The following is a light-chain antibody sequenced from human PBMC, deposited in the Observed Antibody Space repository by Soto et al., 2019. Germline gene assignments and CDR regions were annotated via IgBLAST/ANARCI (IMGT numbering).Light chain of an antibody. J-gene: IGKJ1*01. CDR1: KSVSSN. CDR2: GAS. CDR3: QQYNNWHPWT. Sequence: ERVMTQSPATLSVSPGERSTLSCMAIKSVSSNLAWYQQKPCQAPRLLIYGASTRATGIPARFSGSGSGTEFTLTISSLQSEDFAVYYCQQYNNWHPWTFGQGTKVDIK. V-gene: IGKV3-15*01.